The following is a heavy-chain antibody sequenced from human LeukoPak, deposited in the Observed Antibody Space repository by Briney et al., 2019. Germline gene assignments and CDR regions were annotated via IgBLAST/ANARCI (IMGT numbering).Heavy chain of an antibody. Sequence: SETLSLTCSVSGGSISGTSYCWGWIRQPPGKGLEWIGEINHSGSTNYNPSLKSRVTISVDTSKNQFSLKLSSVTAADTAVYYCARGQLRGYSGYDSLIAGRRYNWFDPWGQGTLVTVSS. J-gene: IGHJ5*02. CDR2: INHSGST. CDR1: GGSISGTSYC. V-gene: IGHV4-34*01. CDR3: ARGQLRGYSGYDSLIAGRRYNWFDP. D-gene: IGHD5-12*01.